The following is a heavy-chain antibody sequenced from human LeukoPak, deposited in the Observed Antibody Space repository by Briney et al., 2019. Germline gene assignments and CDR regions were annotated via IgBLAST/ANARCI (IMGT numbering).Heavy chain of an antibody. Sequence: GGSLRLSCAASGFIFSSYGMHWVRQAPGKGLEWVAVVSYDGSNKYYADSVKGRFTISRDNSKNTLYLQMISLRAEDTAVYYCARLMSCSGGRCNGALDYWGQGTLVTVSS. J-gene: IGHJ4*02. V-gene: IGHV3-30*03. CDR1: GFIFSSYG. CDR3: ARLMSCSGGRCNGALDY. CDR2: VSYDGSNK. D-gene: IGHD2-15*01.